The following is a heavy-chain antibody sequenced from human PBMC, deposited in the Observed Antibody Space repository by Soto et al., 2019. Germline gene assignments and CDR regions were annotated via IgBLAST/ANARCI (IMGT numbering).Heavy chain of an antibody. CDR2: IHYSGST. V-gene: IGHV4-30-4*01. J-gene: IGHJ6*01. CDR3: VREDDGGDRDYYGLDV. D-gene: IGHD2-21*02. Sequence: PSETLSLTCTVSGGSISSGDYYWSWIRHPPGKGLEWIGYIHYSGSTYYNPSLKSRVTMSVDTSKNQFSLKLASVTAADTAVYFCVREDDGGDRDYYGLDVWGQGTTVTVSS. CDR1: GGSISSGDYY.